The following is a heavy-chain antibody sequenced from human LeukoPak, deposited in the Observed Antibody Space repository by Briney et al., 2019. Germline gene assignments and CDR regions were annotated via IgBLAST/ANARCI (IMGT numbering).Heavy chain of an antibody. CDR1: GFXFSRYA. Sequence: PGGSLRLSCSASGFXFSRYAIHWVRQAPGKGLEWVSYISSSGRTIFYADSVKGRFTISRDSAKKSVYLQMNSLRDEDTSVYYCARGSSGSYLADYWGQGSLVTVSS. V-gene: IGHV3-48*03. CDR3: ARGSSGSYLADY. J-gene: IGHJ4*02. D-gene: IGHD1-26*01. CDR2: ISSSGRTI.